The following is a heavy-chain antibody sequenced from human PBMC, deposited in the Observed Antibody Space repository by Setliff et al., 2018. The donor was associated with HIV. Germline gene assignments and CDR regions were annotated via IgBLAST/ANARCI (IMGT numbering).Heavy chain of an antibody. V-gene: IGHV4-38-2*02. CDR2: ISLSGST. CDR3: ARGLTAPAAAGS. CDR1: GYSLSSASY. J-gene: IGHJ5*02. D-gene: IGHD6-13*01. Sequence: SETLSLTCSVSGYSLSSASYWGWIRQSPEKGLEWIGSISLSGSTYYNPSLQSRVTISIDMSKNHFSLNLKSVTAADTAIYYCARGLTAPAAAGSWGQGMQVTVSS.